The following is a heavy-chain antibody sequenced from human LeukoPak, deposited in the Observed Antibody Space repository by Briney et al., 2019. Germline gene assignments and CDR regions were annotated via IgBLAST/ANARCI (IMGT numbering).Heavy chain of an antibody. D-gene: IGHD6-19*01. CDR2: IYYSGST. V-gene: IGHV4-38-2*02. J-gene: IGHJ6*03. CDR3: ARGGAGYSSGWYFGHYYYYMDV. CDR1: GSSISSDYY. Sequence: SETLSLTCTVSGSSISSDYYWGWIRQPPGKGLEWIGSIYYSGSTYYNPSLKSRVTISVDTSKNQFSLKLSSVTAADTAVYYCARGGAGYSSGWYFGHYYYYMDVWGKGTTVTVSS.